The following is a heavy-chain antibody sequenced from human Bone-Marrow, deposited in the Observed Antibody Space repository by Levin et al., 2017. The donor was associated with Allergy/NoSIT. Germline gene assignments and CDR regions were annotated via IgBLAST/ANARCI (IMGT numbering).Heavy chain of an antibody. Sequence: SETLSLTCTVSGGVISSYYWAWIRQFPGKGLEWIGYSYYTGSPNYNPSLPGRVTISVDRSQNPFSFRLTSVTAADTALYYCARFVEYDDGTPYNYFDLWGQGILVTVSS. J-gene: IGHJ4*01. V-gene: IGHV4-59*01. CDR1: GGVISSYY. D-gene: IGHD3-22*01. CDR3: ARFVEYDDGTPYNYFDL. CDR2: SYYTGSP.